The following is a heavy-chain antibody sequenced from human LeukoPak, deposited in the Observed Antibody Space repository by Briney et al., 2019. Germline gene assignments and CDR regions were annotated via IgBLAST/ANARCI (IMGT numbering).Heavy chain of an antibody. Sequence: GGSLRLSCAASEFSVGSNYMTWVRQAPGKGLEWVSLIYSGGSTYYADSVKGRFTISRDNDKNTLFLQMNSLRADDTAVYYCATGAGPLKYYYYMDVWGTGAAVTISS. D-gene: IGHD7-27*01. V-gene: IGHV3-66*01. J-gene: IGHJ6*03. CDR2: IYSGGST. CDR3: ATGAGPLKYYYYMDV. CDR1: EFSVGSNY.